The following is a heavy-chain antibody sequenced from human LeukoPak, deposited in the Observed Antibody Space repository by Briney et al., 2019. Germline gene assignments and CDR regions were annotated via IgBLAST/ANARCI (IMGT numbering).Heavy chain of an antibody. Sequence: GGSLTLSCAASGFTFSSYCMMGVPQARGKGREGVANLRQDGSEKYYGDSVKGRFTIYRDNAKNSLYLQMNSLRAEDTAVYYCASLGSCYSDFDYWGQGTLVTVSS. CDR2: LRQDGSEK. CDR3: ASLGSCYSDFDY. J-gene: IGHJ4*02. V-gene: IGHV3-7*03. CDR1: GFTFSSYC. D-gene: IGHD2-15*01.